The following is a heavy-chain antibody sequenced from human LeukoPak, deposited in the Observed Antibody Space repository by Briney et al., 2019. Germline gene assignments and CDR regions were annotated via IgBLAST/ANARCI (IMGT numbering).Heavy chain of an antibody. J-gene: IGHJ4*02. CDR1: GGSISSGSCY. V-gene: IGHV4-61*02. Sequence: SETLSLTCTVSGGSISSGSCYWSWIRQPAGKGLEWIGRIYTSGSTNYNPSLKSRVTISVDTSKNQFSLKLSSVTAADTAVYYCARGRKMATPYFDYWGQGTLVTVSS. CDR3: ARGRKMATPYFDY. D-gene: IGHD5-24*01. CDR2: IYTSGST.